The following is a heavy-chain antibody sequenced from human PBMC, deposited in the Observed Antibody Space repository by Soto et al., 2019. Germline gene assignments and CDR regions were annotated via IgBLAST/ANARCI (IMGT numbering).Heavy chain of an antibody. Sequence: EVQLVESGGGLVQPGGSLRLSCAASGFTFSIYDMHWVRQTTGKGLEWVSGIGTVGDTYYSGSVKGRFSISRENAKNSFYLQMNSLRAEDTAVYYCASGGLYICGQGTLVTVSS. CDR2: IGTVGDT. V-gene: IGHV3-13*01. CDR1: GFTFSIYD. CDR3: ASGGLYI. D-gene: IGHD3-16*01. J-gene: IGHJ4*02.